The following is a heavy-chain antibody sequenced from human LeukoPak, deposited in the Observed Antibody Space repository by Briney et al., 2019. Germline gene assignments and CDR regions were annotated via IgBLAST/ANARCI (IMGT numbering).Heavy chain of an antibody. V-gene: IGHV3-30*18. Sequence: PGGSLRLSCAASGFNFGRYGMHWVRQAPGKGLEWVAVISDEGSNVDSAASVKGRFTISRDNSKNTLYMQMNTLTTEDTAVYYCAKDAGRSGNYYTGAYSAWGQGTMVIVSS. D-gene: IGHD1-26*01. CDR1: GFNFGRYG. J-gene: IGHJ3*01. CDR2: ISDEGSNV. CDR3: AKDAGRSGNYYTGAYSA.